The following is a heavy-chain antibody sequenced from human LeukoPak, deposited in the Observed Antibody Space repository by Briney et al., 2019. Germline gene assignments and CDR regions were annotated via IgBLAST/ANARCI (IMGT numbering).Heavy chain of an antibody. CDR1: GGSISSYY. CDR3: AREGADYSSSWYYFDY. Sequence: PSETLSLTCTVSGGSISSYYWSWIRQPPGKGLEWIGYIYYSGSTNYNPSLKSRVTISVDTSKNQFSLKLSSVTAADTAVYYCAREGADYSSSWYYFDYWGQGTLVTVSS. J-gene: IGHJ4*02. D-gene: IGHD6-13*01. V-gene: IGHV4-59*01. CDR2: IYYSGST.